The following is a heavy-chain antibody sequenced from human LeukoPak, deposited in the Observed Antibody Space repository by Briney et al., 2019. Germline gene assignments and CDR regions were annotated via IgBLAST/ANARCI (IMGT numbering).Heavy chain of an antibody. CDR2: ISGSGGST. V-gene: IGHV3-23*01. CDR1: GFTFSSYG. Sequence: QPGGSLRLSCAASGFTFSSYGMSWVRQAPGKGLEWVSAISGSGGSTYYADSVKGRFTISRDNSKNTLYLQMNSLRAEDTAVYYCAKSGSSSRAPPQQLIKSYYYYYYYMDVWGKGTTVTISS. D-gene: IGHD6-13*01. CDR3: AKSGSSSRAPPQQLIKSYYYYYYYMDV. J-gene: IGHJ6*03.